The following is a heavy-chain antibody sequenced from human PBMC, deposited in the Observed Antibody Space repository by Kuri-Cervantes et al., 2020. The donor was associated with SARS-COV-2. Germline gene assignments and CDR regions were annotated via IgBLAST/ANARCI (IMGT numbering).Heavy chain of an antibody. CDR2: INPNSGGT. CDR3: ARGPYYYDSSGYYTSVYYYYGMEG. Sequence: ASVKVSCKASGYTFTGYYMHWVRQAPGQGLEWMGWINPNSGGTNYAQKFQGWVTMTRDTSISTAYMELSRLRSDDTAVYYCARGPYYYDSSGYYTSVYYYYGMEGGGQGTTVTVSS. V-gene: IGHV1-2*04. D-gene: IGHD3-22*01. CDR1: GYTFTGYY. J-gene: IGHJ6*02.